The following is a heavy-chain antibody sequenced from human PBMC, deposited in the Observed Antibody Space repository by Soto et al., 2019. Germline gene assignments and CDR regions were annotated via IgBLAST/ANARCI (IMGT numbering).Heavy chain of an antibody. V-gene: IGHV1-24*01. D-gene: IGHD6-19*01. CDR1: GYTLTELS. CDR3: ATGLVTGYSSGWYHYFDY. CDR2: FDPEDGET. Sequence: ASVKVSCKVSGYTLTELSMHWVRQAPGKGLEWMGGFDPEDGETIYAQKFQGRVTMTEDTSTDTAYMELSSLRSEDTAVYYCATGLVTGYSSGWYHYFDYWGQETLVTVSS. J-gene: IGHJ4*02.